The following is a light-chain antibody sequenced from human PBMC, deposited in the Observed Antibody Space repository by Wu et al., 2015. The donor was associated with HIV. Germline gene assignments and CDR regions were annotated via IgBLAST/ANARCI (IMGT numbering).Light chain of an antibody. CDR1: QTVRSNN. V-gene: IGKV3-20*01. J-gene: IGKJ2*01. CDR3: QQYGSSPYT. Sequence: EIVLTQSPDTLSLSPGERATLSCRASQTVRSNNLAWFQHKPGQAPRLLISGASSRATDIPDRFSGSGSGTDFTLTISRLEPEDSAVYYCQQYGSSPYTFGQGTKLEIK. CDR2: GAS.